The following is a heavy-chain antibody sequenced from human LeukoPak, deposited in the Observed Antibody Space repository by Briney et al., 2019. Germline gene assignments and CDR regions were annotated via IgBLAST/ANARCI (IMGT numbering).Heavy chain of an antibody. J-gene: IGHJ4*02. Sequence: SQTLSLTCTVSGGSISSGGYYWSWIRQPPGKGLEWIGYIYYSGSTYYNPSLKSRVTISVDTSKNQFSLKLSSVTAADTAVYYCAREVTVGGFDYWGQGTLVTVSS. CDR1: GGSISSGGYY. V-gene: IGHV4-31*03. D-gene: IGHD4-23*01. CDR2: IYYSGST. CDR3: AREVTVGGFDY.